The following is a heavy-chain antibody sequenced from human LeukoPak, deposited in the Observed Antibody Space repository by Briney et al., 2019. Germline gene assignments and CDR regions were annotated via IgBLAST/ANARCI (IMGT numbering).Heavy chain of an antibody. CDR2: INPNSGGT. D-gene: IGHD2-8*01. CDR3: ARGPEWSNFDY. V-gene: IGHV1-2*02. CDR1: GYTFPGYF. J-gene: IGHJ4*02. Sequence: ASVKVSCKASGYTFPGYFMHWVRQAPGQGLEWMGWINPNSGGTNYAQKFQGRVTMTSDTSISTAYMELTRLTSDDTAVYYCARGPEWSNFDYWGQGTLVTVSS.